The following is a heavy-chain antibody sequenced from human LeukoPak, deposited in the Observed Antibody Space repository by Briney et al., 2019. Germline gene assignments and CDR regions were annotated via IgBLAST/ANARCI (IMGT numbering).Heavy chain of an antibody. CDR1: GYKLTNNW. CDR3: VIFALTSSLDY. CDR2: IYPGYSDG. J-gene: IGHJ4*02. D-gene: IGHD6-13*01. V-gene: IGHV5-51*03. Sequence: GESLKISCKISGYKLTNNWIGWVRQVPGKGLEWMGLIYPGYSDGKYSPSFQGQVTLSVDASISTAYLHLSGLRASDTAIYYCVIFALTSSLDYWGRGTLVTVSS.